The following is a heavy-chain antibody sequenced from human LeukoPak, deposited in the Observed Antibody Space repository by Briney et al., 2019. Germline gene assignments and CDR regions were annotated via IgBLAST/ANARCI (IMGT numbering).Heavy chain of an antibody. Sequence: PGGSLRLSCAASGFTFKNYAMNWVRQAPGKGLEWVSDISAADSNTYYADSVKGRFTISRDNSKNTLYLQMNSLRAEDTAVYSCAKVGDNYYYYMDVWGKGTTVFVSS. CDR1: GFTFKNYA. CDR3: AKVGDNYYYYMDV. J-gene: IGHJ6*03. CDR2: ISAADSNT. D-gene: IGHD2-21*02. V-gene: IGHV3-23*01.